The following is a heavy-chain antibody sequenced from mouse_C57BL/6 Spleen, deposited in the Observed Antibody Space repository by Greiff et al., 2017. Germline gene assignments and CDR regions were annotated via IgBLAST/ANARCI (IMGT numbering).Heavy chain of an antibody. CDR1: GYTFTSYW. CDR2: IDPSDSYT. Sequence: QVHVKQPGAELVMPGASVKLSCKASGYTFTSYWMHWVKQRPGQGLEWIGEIDPSDSYTNYNQKFKGKSTLTVDKSSSTAYMQLSSLTSEDSAVYYCARLDYGNYWFAYWGQGTLVTVSA. V-gene: IGHV1-69*01. J-gene: IGHJ3*01. CDR3: ARLDYGNYWFAY. D-gene: IGHD2-1*01.